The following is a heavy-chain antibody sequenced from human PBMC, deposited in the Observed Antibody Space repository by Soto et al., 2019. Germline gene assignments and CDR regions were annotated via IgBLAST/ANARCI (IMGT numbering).Heavy chain of an antibody. V-gene: IGHV4-4*07. D-gene: IGHD4-17*01. Sequence: SETLSLTCTVSGGSISSYYWSWIRQPAGKGLEWIGRIYTSGSTNYNPSLKSRVTMSVDTSKNQFSLKLSSVTAADTAVYYGARRNEYGDYDAFDIWGQGTMVTVSS. CDR3: ARRNEYGDYDAFDI. J-gene: IGHJ3*02. CDR2: IYTSGST. CDR1: GGSISSYY.